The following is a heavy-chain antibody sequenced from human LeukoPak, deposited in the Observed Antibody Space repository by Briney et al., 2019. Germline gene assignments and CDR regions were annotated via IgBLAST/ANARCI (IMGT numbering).Heavy chain of an antibody. CDR2: ISWNSGSI. D-gene: IGHD3-3*01. J-gene: IGHJ3*02. V-gene: IGHV3-9*01. CDR3: ARGPSARFFGVAKGAFDI. Sequence: GGSLRLSCAASGFTFDDYAMHWVRQAPGKGLEWVSGISWNSGSIGYADSVKGRFTISRDNSKNTLDLQMNSLRAEDTAVYYCARGPSARFFGVAKGAFDIWGQGTMVTVSS. CDR1: GFTFDDYA.